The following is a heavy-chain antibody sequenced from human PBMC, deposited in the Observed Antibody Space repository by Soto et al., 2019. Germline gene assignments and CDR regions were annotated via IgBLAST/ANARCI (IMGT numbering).Heavy chain of an antibody. CDR2: IIPIFGTA. CDR3: ARVDCGGDCYFYYYYGMDV. CDR1: GYTLTELS. V-gene: IGHV1-69*13. D-gene: IGHD2-21*02. Sequence: SVKVSCKVSGYTLTELSMHWVRQAPGQGLEWMGGIIPIFGTANYAQKFQGRVTITADESTSTAYMELSSLRSEDTAVYYCARVDCGGDCYFYYYYGMDVWGQGTTVTVSS. J-gene: IGHJ6*02.